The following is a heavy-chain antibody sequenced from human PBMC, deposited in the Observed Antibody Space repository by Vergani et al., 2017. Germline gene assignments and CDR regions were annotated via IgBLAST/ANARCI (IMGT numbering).Heavy chain of an antibody. D-gene: IGHD3-22*01. Sequence: QVQLQESGPGLVKPSETLSLTCTVSGGSISSYYWSWIRQPPGKGLEWIGYIYYSGSTNHNPSRKSRVTISLDTSKNKFSLKLSSVTAADTAVYYCARVQYYYDSSGYYHRNYYYYCMDVWGKGTTVTVSS. CDR3: ARVQYYYDSSGYYHRNYYYYCMDV. CDR2: IYYSGST. J-gene: IGHJ6*03. CDR1: GGSISSYY. V-gene: IGHV4-59*01.